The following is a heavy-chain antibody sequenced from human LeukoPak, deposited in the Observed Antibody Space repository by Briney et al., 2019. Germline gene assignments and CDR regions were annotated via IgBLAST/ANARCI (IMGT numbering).Heavy chain of an antibody. CDR2: ISYDGSNK. J-gene: IGHJ3*02. CDR3: AKVGGGSSYDAFDI. V-gene: IGHV3-30*04. D-gene: IGHD1-26*01. Sequence: GGSLRLSCAASGFTFSSYAMHWVRQAPGKGLEWVAVISYDGSNKYYADSVKGRFTISRDNSKNTLYLQMNSLRAEDTAVYYCAKVGGGSSYDAFDIWGQGTMVTVSS. CDR1: GFTFSSYA.